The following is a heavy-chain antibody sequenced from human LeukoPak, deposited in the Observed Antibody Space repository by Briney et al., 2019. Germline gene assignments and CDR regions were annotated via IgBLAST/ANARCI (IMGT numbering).Heavy chain of an antibody. J-gene: IGHJ2*01. CDR3: ARRWGGTHWYFDL. CDR2: IYYSGST. CDR1: GGSISSSSYD. V-gene: IGHV4-39*01. D-gene: IGHD2-15*01. Sequence: SETLSLTCTVSGGSISSSSYDWGWIRQPPGKGLEWIGSIYYSGSTYYNPSLKSRVTISVDTSKNQFSLKLSSVTAADTAVYYCARRWGGTHWYFDLWGRGTLVTVSS.